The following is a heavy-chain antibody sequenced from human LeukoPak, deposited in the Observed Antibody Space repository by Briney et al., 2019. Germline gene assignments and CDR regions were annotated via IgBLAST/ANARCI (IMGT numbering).Heavy chain of an antibody. J-gene: IGHJ4*02. CDR3: ARGLGHFDS. V-gene: IGHV3-48*04. Sequence: GGSLRLSCATSGFTFSVSAMSWVRQTPGKGLEWLSYISSSSTSIYYTDSVKGRFTISRDNTKNSLYLQMNSLGPEDTALYYCARGLGHFDSWGQGTLVTVSS. CDR1: GFTFSVSA. D-gene: IGHD3-9*01. CDR2: ISSSSTSI.